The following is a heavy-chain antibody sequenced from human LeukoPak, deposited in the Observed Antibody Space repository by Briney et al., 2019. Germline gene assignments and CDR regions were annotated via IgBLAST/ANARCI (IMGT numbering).Heavy chain of an antibody. D-gene: IGHD7-27*01. CDR1: GFRFRTYA. Sequence: PGGSLRLSCGTSGFRFRTYAMTWVRQPPGKGLEWVSTITDVGDRALYIDSVRGRFTIFRDDSKNTLYLQMNSLRAEDTAVYYCTKDQDFRLGSMDFWGQGTLVTVSS. CDR2: ITDVGDRA. J-gene: IGHJ4*02. CDR3: TKDQDFRLGSMDF. V-gene: IGHV3-23*01.